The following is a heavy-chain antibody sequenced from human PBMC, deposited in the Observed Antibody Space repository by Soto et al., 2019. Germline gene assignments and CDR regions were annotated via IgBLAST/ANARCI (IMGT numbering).Heavy chain of an antibody. V-gene: IGHV3-11*01. CDR2: ISDSGTTT. CDR3: AGDPYYYASHL. CDR1: GFTFSNHY. J-gene: IGHJ4*02. Sequence: PGGSLRLSCAASGFTFSNHYMTWIRQAPGKGLEWVSKISDSGTTTYYADSVKGRFTVSRDNAKNSVYLQMNSLRAEDTAVYYCAGDPYYYASHLWGQGPQVTVSS. D-gene: IGHD3-10*01.